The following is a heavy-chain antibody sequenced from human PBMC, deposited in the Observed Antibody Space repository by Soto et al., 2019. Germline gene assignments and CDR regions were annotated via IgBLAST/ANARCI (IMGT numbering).Heavy chain of an antibody. V-gene: IGHV2-5*02. Sequence: QITLKESGPTLVKPTQTLTLTCTFSGFSLSTSGVGVGWIRQPPGKALEWVALIYWDDAKEYSPSLKSRLTITKDTSKNQVALTMANMDPGDTATYYCAHKGGGDRILDYWGQGTLVTVSS. CDR3: AHKGGGDRILDY. J-gene: IGHJ4*02. CDR2: IYWDDAK. D-gene: IGHD3-16*01. CDR1: GFSLSTSGVG.